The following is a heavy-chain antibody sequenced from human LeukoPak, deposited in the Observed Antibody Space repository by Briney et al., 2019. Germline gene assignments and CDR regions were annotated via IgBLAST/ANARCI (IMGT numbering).Heavy chain of an antibody. D-gene: IGHD6-19*01. CDR2: IYYSGST. J-gene: IGHJ5*02. CDR1: GGSISSHY. V-gene: IGHV4-59*11. Sequence: PSETLSLTCTVSGGSISSHYWSWIRQPPGKGLEWIGYIYYSGSTNYNPSLKSRVTISVDTSKNQFSLKLSSVTAADTAVYYCARRGYSSGSNWFDPWGQGTLVTVSS. CDR3: ARRGYSSGSNWFDP.